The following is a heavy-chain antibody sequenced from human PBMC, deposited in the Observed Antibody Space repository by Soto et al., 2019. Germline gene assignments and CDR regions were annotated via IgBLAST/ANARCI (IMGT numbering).Heavy chain of an antibody. V-gene: IGHV3-48*03. CDR2: VSSSGPNI. D-gene: IGHD2-2*03. Sequence: GSLRLSCVASGFTISNFEMSWVRQPPGKELEWFSSVSSSGPNIFYADSVESRFTISRDNAKNSLFLHMNSLRAEDTAVYYCAAGCCGHAPSYFDYWGQGTLVTVSS. CDR3: AAGCCGHAPSYFDY. CDR1: GFTISNFE. J-gene: IGHJ4*02.